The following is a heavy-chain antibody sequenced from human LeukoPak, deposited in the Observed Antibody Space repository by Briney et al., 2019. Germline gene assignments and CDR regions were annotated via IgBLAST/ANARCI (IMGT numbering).Heavy chain of an antibody. CDR2: ISSNGGST. CDR1: GFTFSSYA. V-gene: IGHV3-64D*06. Sequence: GGSLRLSCSASGFTFSSYAMHWVRQAPGKGLEYVSAISSNGGSTYYADSVKGRFTISRDNSRNTLYLQMSSLRAEDTAVYYCVKSTEVNYGSGTFDYWGQGTLVTVSS. D-gene: IGHD3-10*01. J-gene: IGHJ4*02. CDR3: VKSTEVNYGSGTFDY.